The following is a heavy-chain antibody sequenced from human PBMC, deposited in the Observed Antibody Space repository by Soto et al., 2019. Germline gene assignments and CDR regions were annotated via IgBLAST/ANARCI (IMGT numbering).Heavy chain of an antibody. CDR3: ATSGQHLMDS. Sequence: PGGSLRLSCAASGFTFSSFAMKWVRQAPGKGLEWVSVIGSGGDGIHYADSVKGRFTISRDDSKHTVTLQMNGLRVEDTAVYYCATSGQHLMDSWGQGTLVTVSS. CDR2: IGSGGDGI. D-gene: IGHD6-13*01. J-gene: IGHJ4*02. V-gene: IGHV3-23*01. CDR1: GFTFSSFA.